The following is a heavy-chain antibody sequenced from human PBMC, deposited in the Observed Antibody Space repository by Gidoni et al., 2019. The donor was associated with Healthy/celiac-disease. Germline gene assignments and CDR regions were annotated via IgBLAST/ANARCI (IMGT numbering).Heavy chain of an antibody. CDR3: ARASSTVTTVDYFDY. CDR2: IYYSGST. D-gene: IGHD4-17*01. V-gene: IGHV4-31*03. Sequence: QVQLQESGPGLVQPSQTLSLTCPFSGGSISSGGYYWSWIRQHPGKGLEWIGYIYYSGSTYYNPSLKSRVTISVDTSKNQFSLKLSSVTAADTAVYYCARASSTVTTVDYFDYWGQGTLVTVSS. J-gene: IGHJ4*02. CDR1: GGSISSGGYY.